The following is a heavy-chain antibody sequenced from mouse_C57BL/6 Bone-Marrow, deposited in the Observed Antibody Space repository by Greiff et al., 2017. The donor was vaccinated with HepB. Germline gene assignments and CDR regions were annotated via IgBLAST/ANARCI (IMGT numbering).Heavy chain of an antibody. J-gene: IGHJ3*01. D-gene: IGHD3-3*01. CDR3: ARYGTGAWFAY. V-gene: IGHV7-3*01. CDR2: IRNKANGNTT. Sequence: EVMLVESGGGLVQPGGSLSLSCAASGFTFTDYYMSWVRQPPGKALEWLGFIRNKANGNTTEYSASVKGRFTISRDNSQSILYLQMNALRAEDSATYYCARYGTGAWFAYWGQGTLVTVSA. CDR1: GFTFTDYY.